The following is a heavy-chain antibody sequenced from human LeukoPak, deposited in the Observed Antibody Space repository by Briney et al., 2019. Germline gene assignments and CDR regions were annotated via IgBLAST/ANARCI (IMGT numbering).Heavy chain of an antibody. Sequence: PSETLSLTCTVSGGSISSSSYYWGWIRQPPGKGLEWIGSIYYSGSTYYNPSLKSRVTISVDTSKNQFSLKLSSVTAADTAVYYCARTLKPTTIFGVVIRSGRQFPGWFDPWGQGTLVTVSS. CDR1: GGSISSSSYY. J-gene: IGHJ5*02. D-gene: IGHD3-3*01. V-gene: IGHV4-39*07. CDR3: ARTLKPTTIFGVVIRSGRQFPGWFDP. CDR2: IYYSGST.